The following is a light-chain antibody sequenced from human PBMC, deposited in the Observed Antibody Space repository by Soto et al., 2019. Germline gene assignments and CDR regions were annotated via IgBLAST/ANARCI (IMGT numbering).Light chain of an antibody. CDR3: HHYGSSPPYT. J-gene: IGKJ2*01. CDR2: GSS. Sequence: EVVLTQSPGTLSLSPGERVTLSCRASQSIINNYLAWYQQRPGQAPRLLIYGSSDRATCIPDRFSGSGSGTHFTLTISRLEPEDCAVYYCHHYGSSPPYTFGQGTKLEI. CDR1: QSIINNY. V-gene: IGKV3-20*01.